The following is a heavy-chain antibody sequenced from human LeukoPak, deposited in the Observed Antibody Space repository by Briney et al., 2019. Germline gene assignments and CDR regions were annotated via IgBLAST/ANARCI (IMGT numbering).Heavy chain of an antibody. Sequence: ASVKVSCKASGGTFSSYAISWVRQAPGQGLEWMGGIIPIFGTANYAQKFQGRVTITADESTSTAYMELSSLRSEDTAVYYCASSNVDIVATIDASTHYYYYYYMDVWGKGTTVTISS. J-gene: IGHJ6*03. CDR1: GGTFSSYA. D-gene: IGHD5-12*01. CDR2: IIPIFGTA. CDR3: ASSNVDIVATIDASTHYYYYYYMDV. V-gene: IGHV1-69*13.